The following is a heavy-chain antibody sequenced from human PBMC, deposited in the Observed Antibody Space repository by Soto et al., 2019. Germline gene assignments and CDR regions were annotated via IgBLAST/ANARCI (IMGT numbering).Heavy chain of an antibody. D-gene: IGHD2-15*01. CDR2: ISGSGGST. J-gene: IGHJ4*02. Sequence: PGGSLRLSGAASGFTFSSYAMSWVCQAPGKGLEWVSAISGSGGSTYYADSVKGRFTISRDNSKNTLYLQMNSLRAEDTAVYYCAKKIVVVVEPGIDYWGQGTLVTVSS. CDR1: GFTFSSYA. CDR3: AKKIVVVVEPGIDY. V-gene: IGHV3-23*01.